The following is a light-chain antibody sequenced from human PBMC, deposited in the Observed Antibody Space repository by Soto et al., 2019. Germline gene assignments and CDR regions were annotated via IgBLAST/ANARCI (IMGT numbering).Light chain of an antibody. CDR3: SSYTSSSTLDVV. V-gene: IGLV2-14*01. CDR1: SSDVGGYNY. J-gene: IGLJ2*01. Sequence: QSALTQPASVSGSPGQSITISCTGTSSDVGGYNYVSWYQQHPGKAPKLMIYDVSNRPSGVSNRFSGSKSGNTASLTISGLQADDEADYCCSSYTSSSTLDVVFGGGTKLTVL. CDR2: DVS.